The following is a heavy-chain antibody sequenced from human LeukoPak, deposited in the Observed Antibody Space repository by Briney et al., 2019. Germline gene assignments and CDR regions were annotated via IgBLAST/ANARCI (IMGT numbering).Heavy chain of an antibody. CDR2: ISWNSGSI. V-gene: IGHV3-9*01. CDR1: GFTFDDYA. Sequence: GRSLRLSCAASGFTFDDYAMHWVRQAPGKGLEWVSGISWNSGSIGYADSVKGRFTISRDNAKNSLYLQMNSLRAEDTALYYCAKAGKMATIDYWGQGTLVTVSS. CDR3: AKAGKMATIDY. J-gene: IGHJ4*02. D-gene: IGHD5-24*01.